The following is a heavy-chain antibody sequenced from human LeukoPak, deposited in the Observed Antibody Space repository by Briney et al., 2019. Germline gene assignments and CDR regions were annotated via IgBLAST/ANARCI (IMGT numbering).Heavy chain of an antibody. CDR2: IIPIFGIA. D-gene: IGHD6-6*01. CDR3: ARPEQLVYYYYGMDV. V-gene: IGHV1-69*04. Sequence: ASVKVSCKASGGTFSSYAISWVRQAPGQGLEWMGRIIPIFGIANYAQKLQGRVTITADKSTSTAYMELSSLRSEDTAVYYCARPEQLVYYYYGMDVWGQGTTVTVSS. J-gene: IGHJ6*02. CDR1: GGTFSSYA.